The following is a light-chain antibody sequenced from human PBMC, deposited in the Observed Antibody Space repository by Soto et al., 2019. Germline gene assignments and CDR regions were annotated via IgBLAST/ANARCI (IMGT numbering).Light chain of an antibody. CDR2: GAS. V-gene: IGKV3-20*01. CDR3: QRYDSLRT. CDR1: QSVRSNF. Sequence: EIVLTQSPGTLSLSPVERATLSCRASQSVRSNFLAWYQQKPGQAPRLLIYGASNRATGIPDRFSGSGSGTDFTLTITRLEAEDFAMYYCQRYDSLRTFGQGTKVDI. J-gene: IGKJ1*01.